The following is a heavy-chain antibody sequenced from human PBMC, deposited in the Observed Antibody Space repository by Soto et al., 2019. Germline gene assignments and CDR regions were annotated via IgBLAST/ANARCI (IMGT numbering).Heavy chain of an antibody. D-gene: IGHD5-12*01. CDR2: ISAYNGNT. CDR1: GYSFISYG. J-gene: IGHJ4*02. Sequence: ASVKVSCKASGYSFISYGISWVRRAPGQGLEWMGWISAYNGNTNYAQKLQGRVTMTTDTSTSTAYMELRSLRSDDTAVYYCASQGQSGYDLYYCGQGTLVTVYS. CDR3: ASQGQSGYDLYY. V-gene: IGHV1-18*01.